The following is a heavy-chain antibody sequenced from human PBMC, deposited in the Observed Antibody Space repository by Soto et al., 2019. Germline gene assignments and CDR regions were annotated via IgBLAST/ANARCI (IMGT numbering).Heavy chain of an antibody. CDR2: AHYSGST. CDR1: GGSISNDDCY. V-gene: IGHV4-31*03. CDR3: ARGMGSPTIYYYYGMDV. Sequence: QVQLQESGPGLVKPSQTLSLTCTVSGGSISNDDCYWSWIRQHPGKGLEWIGYAHYSGSTYYNPSLKSRLSISVDTSKNPFSLKLSSVTAADTAVYYCARGMGSPTIYYYYGMDVWGQGTTVTVSS. D-gene: IGHD3-3*01. J-gene: IGHJ6*02.